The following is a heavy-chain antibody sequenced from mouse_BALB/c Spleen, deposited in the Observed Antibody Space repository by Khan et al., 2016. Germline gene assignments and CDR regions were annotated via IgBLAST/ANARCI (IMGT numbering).Heavy chain of an antibody. CDR3: SSGYDGFAY. J-gene: IGHJ3*01. D-gene: IGHD2-2*01. V-gene: IGHV2-6-7*01. Sequence: QVQLKESGPGLVAPSQSLSITCTVSGFSLTGYGVNWVRQPPGKGLEWLGKIWGDGRTDYNSALKSRVSISKDNSKSPVFLKMNSLQTDETAKSYCSSGYDGFAYWGRGTLVIVSA. CDR2: IWGDGRT. CDR1: GFSLTGYG.